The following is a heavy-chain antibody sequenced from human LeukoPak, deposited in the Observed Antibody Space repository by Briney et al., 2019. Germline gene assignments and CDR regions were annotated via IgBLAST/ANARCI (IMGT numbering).Heavy chain of an antibody. CDR3: AKDTAMATIRV. Sequence: PGGSLRLSCAASGFTFSSYGMHWGRQAPGRGLEWVAFIRYDGSKKYYADSVKGRFTISRDNSKNTLYLQMNSLRAEDTAVYYCAKDTAMATIRVWGQGTMVTVSS. V-gene: IGHV3-30*02. CDR2: IRYDGSKK. J-gene: IGHJ3*01. CDR1: GFTFSSYG. D-gene: IGHD5-24*01.